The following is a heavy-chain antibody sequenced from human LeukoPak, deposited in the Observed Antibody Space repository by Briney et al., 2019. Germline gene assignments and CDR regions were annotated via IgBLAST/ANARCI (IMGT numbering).Heavy chain of an antibody. D-gene: IGHD1-26*01. J-gene: IGHJ4*02. Sequence: GGSLRLSCAASGFTFSNAWMSWVRQAPGKGLEWVSSFGGSGGGPWHAASVKGRFSISRDNSKNTLYLQMSSLSDEDTALYYCAKARGATVNDPADYWGQGILVTVSS. CDR2: FGGSGGGP. CDR1: GFTFSNAW. CDR3: AKARGATVNDPADY. V-gene: IGHV3-23*01.